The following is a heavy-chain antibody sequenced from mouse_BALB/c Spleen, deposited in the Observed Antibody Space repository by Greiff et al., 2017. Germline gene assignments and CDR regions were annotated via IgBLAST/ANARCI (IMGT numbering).Heavy chain of an antibody. J-gene: IGHJ4*01. CDR1: GYSITSDYA. CDR3: ARCDYVGAMDY. V-gene: IGHV3-2*02. Sequence: EVQLQQSGPGLVKPSQSLSLTCTVTGYSITSDYAWNWIRQFPGNKLEWMGYISYSGSTSYNPSLKSRISITRDTSKNQFFLQLNSVTTEDTATYYCARCDYVGAMDYWGQGTSVTVSS. CDR2: ISYSGST. D-gene: IGHD2-4*01.